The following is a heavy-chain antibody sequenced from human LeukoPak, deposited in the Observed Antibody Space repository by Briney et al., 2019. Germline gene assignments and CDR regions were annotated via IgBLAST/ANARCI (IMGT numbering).Heavy chain of an antibody. CDR3: ARAPRGSGSYSPFDY. CDR2: IYSGGST. D-gene: IGHD3-10*01. V-gene: IGHV3-66*01. CDR1: GFTVSSNY. Sequence: GGSLRLSCAASGFTVSSNYMSWARQAPGKGLEWVSVIYSGGSTYYADSVKGRFTISRDNSKNTLYLQMNSLRAEDTAVYYCARAPRGSGSYSPFDYWGQGTLVTVSS. J-gene: IGHJ4*02.